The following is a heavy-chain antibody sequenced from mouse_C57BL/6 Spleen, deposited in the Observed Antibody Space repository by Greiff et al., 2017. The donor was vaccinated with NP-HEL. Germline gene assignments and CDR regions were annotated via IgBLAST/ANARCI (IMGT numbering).Heavy chain of an antibody. CDR3: ARPDYDEGAWFAY. D-gene: IGHD2-4*01. V-gene: IGHV1-53*01. Sequence: QVQLQQPGTELVKPGASVKLSCKASGYTFTSYWMHWVKQRPGQGLEWIGNINPSNGGTNYNEKLKSKATLTVDKSSSTAYMQLSSLTSEDSAVYYCARPDYDEGAWFAYWGQGTLVTVSA. CDR2: INPSNGGT. J-gene: IGHJ3*01. CDR1: GYTFTSYW.